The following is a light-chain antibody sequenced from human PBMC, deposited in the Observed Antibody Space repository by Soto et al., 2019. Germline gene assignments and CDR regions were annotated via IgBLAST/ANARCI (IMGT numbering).Light chain of an antibody. CDR2: GAS. Sequence: EVVFTQSPATLALSPWERDTLSCRASQSVGSYLAWYQQKPGQAPRLLIYGASSRATGIPDRFSGSGSGTDFTLTISRLEPEDFAVYYCQQYGSSPITFGQGTRLEIK. CDR3: QQYGSSPIT. CDR1: QSVGSY. V-gene: IGKV3-20*01. J-gene: IGKJ5*01.